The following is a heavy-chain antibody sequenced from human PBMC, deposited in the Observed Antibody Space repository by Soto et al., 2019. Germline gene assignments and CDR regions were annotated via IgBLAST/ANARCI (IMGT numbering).Heavy chain of an antibody. CDR3: ARESMWAPDY. CDR2: INGDGSST. Sequence: EVQLVESGGGLVQPGRSLRLSCAASGFTFDDYAMHWVRQAPGKGLEWVSRINGDGSSTSNADPVKGRFTISRDNAKNTLYLEMNSRRAEDTAVYYCARESMWAPDYWGQGTLVAVSS. D-gene: IGHD1-26*01. CDR1: GFTFDDYA. J-gene: IGHJ4*02. V-gene: IGHV3-9*01.